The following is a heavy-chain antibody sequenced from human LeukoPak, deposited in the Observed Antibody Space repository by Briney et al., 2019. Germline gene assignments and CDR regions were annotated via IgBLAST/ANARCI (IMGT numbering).Heavy chain of an antibody. CDR3: ARDYLVGAPLDS. Sequence: PSETLSLTCSVSGVSITNYYWAWIRQPAGKGQEWIGRIYISGSTNYNPSLKSRVSISIDKTNNQFSLKLRSVTAADTAVYYCARDYLVGAPLDSWGQGTLVTVSS. CDR2: IYISGST. V-gene: IGHV4-4*07. D-gene: IGHD1-26*01. CDR1: GVSITNYY. J-gene: IGHJ4*02.